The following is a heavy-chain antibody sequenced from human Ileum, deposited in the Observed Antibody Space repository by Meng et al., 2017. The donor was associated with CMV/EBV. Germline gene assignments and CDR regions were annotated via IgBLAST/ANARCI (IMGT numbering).Heavy chain of an antibody. CDR3: VSGADFWSGFSGH. CDR2: IKQDASQR. Sequence: GESLKISCAASGFDFNDAWMFWVRQAPGKGLEWVANIKQDASQRHYVDSVQGRFTISRDNAKNSVFLQMTSLRVEDTAVYHCVSGADFWSGFSGHWGRGTLVTVSS. D-gene: IGHD3-3*01. J-gene: IGHJ4*02. V-gene: IGHV3-7*01. CDR1: GFDFNDAW.